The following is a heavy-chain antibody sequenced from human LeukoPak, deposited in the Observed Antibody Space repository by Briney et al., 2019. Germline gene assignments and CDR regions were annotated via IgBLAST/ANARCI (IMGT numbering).Heavy chain of an antibody. CDR3: ATRTEGMSWFDP. Sequence: ASVTVSCKVSGYTLTELSMHWVRQAPGKGLEWMGGFDPEDGETIYAQEFQGRVTMTEDTSTDTAYMELSSLRSEDTAVYYCATRTEGMSWFDPWGQGTLVTVSS. D-gene: IGHD3-10*01. J-gene: IGHJ5*02. V-gene: IGHV1-24*01. CDR2: FDPEDGET. CDR1: GYTLTELS.